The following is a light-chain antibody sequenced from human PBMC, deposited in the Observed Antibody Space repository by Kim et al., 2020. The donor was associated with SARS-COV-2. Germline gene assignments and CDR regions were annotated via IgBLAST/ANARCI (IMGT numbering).Light chain of an antibody. J-gene: IGKJ5*01. CDR3: QQRSNWPPFT. CDR2: DAS. Sequence: SPGERDTPSCRASQSVSSYLAWYQQKPGQAPRLLIYDASNRATGIPARFSGSGSGTDFTLTISSLEPEDFAVYYCQQRSNWPPFTFGQGTRLEIK. CDR1: QSVSSY. V-gene: IGKV3-11*01.